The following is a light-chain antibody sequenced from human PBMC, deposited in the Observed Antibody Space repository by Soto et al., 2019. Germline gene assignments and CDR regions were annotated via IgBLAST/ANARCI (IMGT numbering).Light chain of an antibody. J-gene: IGKJ3*01. CDR1: QNVNSN. V-gene: IGKV3-15*01. CDR3: QRHNNLLLVFT. Sequence: EIVMTQSPATLSVSPGERDTLSCRASQNVNSNLAWYQQKPGQAPRLLIYSASTRITGIPARFSGSGSGTGVNLTISRLHCEDFGFYYCQRHNNLLLVFTFGPGTKVDIK. CDR2: SAS.